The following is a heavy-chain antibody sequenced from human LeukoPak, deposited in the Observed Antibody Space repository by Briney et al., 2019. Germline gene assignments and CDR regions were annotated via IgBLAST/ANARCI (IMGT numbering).Heavy chain of an antibody. CDR1: GDTFTSYD. J-gene: IGHJ4*02. V-gene: IGHV1-8*01. CDR2: MNPNSGNT. D-gene: IGHD3-3*01. CDR3: VRGYDFWYEF. Sequence: ASVKVSCKTSGDTFTSYDINWVRQATGQGLEWMGWMNPNSGNTGYAQKFRGRITMTRTTSISTAYMELSGLRSEDTAVYYCVRGYDFWYEFWGQGTLVTVSS.